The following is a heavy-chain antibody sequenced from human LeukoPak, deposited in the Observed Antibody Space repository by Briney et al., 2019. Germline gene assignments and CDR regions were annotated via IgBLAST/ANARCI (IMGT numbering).Heavy chain of an antibody. CDR2: IKQDGSEK. V-gene: IGHV3-7*01. D-gene: IGHD1-7*01. CDR3: ARVYNWNYKAFDI. CDR1: GFTFNNAW. J-gene: IGHJ3*02. Sequence: PGGSLRLSCAASGFTFNNAWMSWVRQAPGKGLEWVANIKQDGSEKYYVDSVKGRFTISRDNAKNSLYLQMNSLRAEDTAVYYCARVYNWNYKAFDIWGQGTMVTVSS.